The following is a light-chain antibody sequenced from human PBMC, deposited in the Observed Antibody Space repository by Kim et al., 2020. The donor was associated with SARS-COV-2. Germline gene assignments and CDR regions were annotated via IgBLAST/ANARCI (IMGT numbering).Light chain of an antibody. CDR2: RND. V-gene: IGLV1-47*01. CDR3: AAWDDSLNGWV. CDR1: TSNIENDY. Sequence: GQTVPISCPGSTSNIENDYGYWFQQFPGTAPNLLMFRNDQRPTGLPDRFSGSKSGTSVSLAISGLRAEDEADYYCAAWDDSLNGWVFGGGTKLTVL. J-gene: IGLJ3*02.